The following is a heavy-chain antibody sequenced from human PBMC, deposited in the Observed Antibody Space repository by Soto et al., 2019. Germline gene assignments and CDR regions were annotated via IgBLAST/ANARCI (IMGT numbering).Heavy chain of an antibody. CDR1: GYTFTSYY. CDR2: INPSGGST. V-gene: IGHV1-46*01. CDR3: ARDKQIQRWFTGRYYYYGMDV. Sequence: ASVKVSCKASGYTFTSYYMHWVRQAPGQGLEWMGIINPSGGSTSYAQKFQGRVTMTRDTSTSTVYMELSSLRSEDTAVYYCARDKQIQRWFTGRYYYYGMDVWGQGTTVTVSS. D-gene: IGHD5-18*01. J-gene: IGHJ6*02.